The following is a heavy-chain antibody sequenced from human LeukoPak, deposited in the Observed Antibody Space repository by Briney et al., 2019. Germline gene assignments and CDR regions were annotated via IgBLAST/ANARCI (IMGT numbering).Heavy chain of an antibody. CDR3: ARVKDSSGYYYYAFDI. CDR2: IYPGDSDT. V-gene: IGHV5-51*01. J-gene: IGHJ3*02. CDR1: GYSFTSYW. D-gene: IGHD3-22*01. Sequence: LGESLKISCKGSGYSFTSYWIGWVRQLPGKGLEWMGIIYPGDSDTRYSPSFQGQVTISADKSISTAYLQWSSLKASDTAMSYCARVKDSSGYYYYAFDIWGQGTMVTVSS.